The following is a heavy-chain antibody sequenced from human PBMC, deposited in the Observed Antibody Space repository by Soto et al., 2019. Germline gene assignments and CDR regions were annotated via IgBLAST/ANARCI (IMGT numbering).Heavy chain of an antibody. Sequence: SETLSLTCTVSGGSISSGSYYWSWIRQHPGKGLEWIGYIYYSGSTYYNPSLKSRVTLSVDTSKNQFSLKLNPVTAADTAVYYCARDVLDRGYSGYDPPGYFDYWGQGTLVTVSS. J-gene: IGHJ4*02. CDR2: IYYSGST. CDR1: GGSISSGSYY. V-gene: IGHV4-31*03. CDR3: ARDVLDRGYSGYDPPGYFDY. D-gene: IGHD5-12*01.